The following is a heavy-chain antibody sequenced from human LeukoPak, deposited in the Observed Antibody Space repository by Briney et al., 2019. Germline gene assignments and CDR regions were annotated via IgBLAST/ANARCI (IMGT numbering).Heavy chain of an antibody. Sequence: PSQTLSLTCTVSGGSISSGGYYWSWIRQHPGKGLEWIGYIYYSGSTYYNPSLKSRVTISVDTSKNQFSLKLSSVTAADTAVYYCARDRNILTGYSVGTFDPWGQGTLVTVSS. CDR1: GGSISSGGYY. V-gene: IGHV4-31*03. D-gene: IGHD3-9*01. CDR3: ARDRNILTGYSVGTFDP. J-gene: IGHJ5*02. CDR2: IYYSGST.